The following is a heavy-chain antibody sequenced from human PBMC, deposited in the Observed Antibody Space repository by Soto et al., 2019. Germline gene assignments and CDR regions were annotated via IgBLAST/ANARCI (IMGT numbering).Heavy chain of an antibody. CDR2: IYSSGST. Sequence: SETLSLTCTVSGGSISSYYWSWIRQPPGKGLEWIGYIYSSGSTNYTPSLKSRVTISVDTSKNQFSLRLSSVTAADTAVYYCARLPAVTGTAAYFDYWGQGTLVTVS. V-gene: IGHV4-59*08. CDR3: ARLPAVTGTAAYFDY. CDR1: GGSISSYY. D-gene: IGHD6-19*01. J-gene: IGHJ4*02.